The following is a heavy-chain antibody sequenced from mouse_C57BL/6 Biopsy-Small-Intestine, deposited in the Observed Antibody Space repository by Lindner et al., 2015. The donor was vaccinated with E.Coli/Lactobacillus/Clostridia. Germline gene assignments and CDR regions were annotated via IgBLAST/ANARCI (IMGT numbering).Heavy chain of an antibody. CDR2: IDPEDGET. V-gene: IGHV14-2*01. Sequence: VQLQESGAELVQSGASVKLSCTASGFNIKDYYMHWVKQRTEQGLEWIGMIDPEDGETKYAPKFQGKATITADTSSDTVYLQLSSLTSEDTVVYYCARDAYGSHWYFDVWGTGTTVTVSS. D-gene: IGHD1-2*01. CDR3: ARDAYGSHWYFDV. J-gene: IGHJ1*03. CDR1: GFNIKDYY.